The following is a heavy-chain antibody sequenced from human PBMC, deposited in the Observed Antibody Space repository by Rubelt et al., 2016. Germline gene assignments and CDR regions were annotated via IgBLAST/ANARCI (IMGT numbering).Heavy chain of an antibody. V-gene: IGHV4-38-2*02. J-gene: IGHJ4*02. CDR1: GYSISTGYY. D-gene: IGHD3-22*01. CDR2: IYHSGST. CDR3: ARKFFDSSGFHDF. Sequence: QVQLQESGPGLVKPSETLSLTCTVSGYSISTGYYWGWIRQPPGKGLEWIGSIYHSGSTYYIPSLKSRVTISVDASKNQFSRSLSSVTAADTAIYYCARKFFDSSGFHDFWGQGTLVTVSS.